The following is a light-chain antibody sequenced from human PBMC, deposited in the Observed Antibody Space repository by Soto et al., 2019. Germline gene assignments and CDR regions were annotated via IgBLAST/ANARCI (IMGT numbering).Light chain of an antibody. CDR2: GAS. CDR3: QQYGHSPQVT. Sequence: EIVMAQSPATLSVSRGERAARSCRASQSISNLVAGYQQKPGQAPRLLMYGASTRATGFPGRFSGSGSGTEFTLTISSLHSEDFAVYYCQQYGHSPQVTFGQGTRLE. CDR1: QSISNL. J-gene: IGKJ5*01. V-gene: IGKV3-15*01.